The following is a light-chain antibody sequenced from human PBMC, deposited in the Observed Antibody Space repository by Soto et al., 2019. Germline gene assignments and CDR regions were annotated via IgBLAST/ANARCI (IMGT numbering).Light chain of an antibody. CDR1: QSVSRG. CDR3: KKYNDNWT. CDR2: KAS. J-gene: IGKJ1*01. V-gene: IGKV1-5*03. Sequence: DIQMTQSPSTLSASVGDRVTITCRASQSVSRGLAWYQQKPGKAPKLLIYKASTLESGVPSRFSGSGSGTEFTLAISSLQPDDSATYYSKKYNDNWTFGQGTKVDIK.